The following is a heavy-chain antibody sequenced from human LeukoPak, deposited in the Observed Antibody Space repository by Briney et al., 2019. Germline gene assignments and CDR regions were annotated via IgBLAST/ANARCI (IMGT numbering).Heavy chain of an antibody. V-gene: IGHV3-7*01. CDR2: INQDGSEK. CDR3: ARVQGIQLTNSDYFDY. Sequence: GGSLRLSCAASGFTFDTYWMSWVRQAPGKGLVWVANINQDGSEKYYVDSVKGRFIISRDNAKNSLSLQMNSLRAEDTAVYYCARVQGIQLTNSDYFDYWGQGTLVTVSS. CDR1: GFTFDTYW. J-gene: IGHJ4*02. D-gene: IGHD5-18*01.